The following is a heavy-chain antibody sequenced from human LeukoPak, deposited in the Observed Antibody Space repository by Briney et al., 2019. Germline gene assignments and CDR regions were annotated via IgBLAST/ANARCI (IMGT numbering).Heavy chain of an antibody. V-gene: IGHV1-69*05. CDR3: ARAEPSGYSYGPPDY. CDR1: GGTFNSYA. J-gene: IGHJ4*02. Sequence: SVKVSCKASGGTFNSYAISWVRQAPGQGLEWMGGIIPIFGTANYAQKFQGRVTITTDESTSTAYMELSSLRSEDTAVYYCARAEPSGYSYGPPDYWGQGTLVTVSS. D-gene: IGHD5-18*01. CDR2: IIPIFGTA.